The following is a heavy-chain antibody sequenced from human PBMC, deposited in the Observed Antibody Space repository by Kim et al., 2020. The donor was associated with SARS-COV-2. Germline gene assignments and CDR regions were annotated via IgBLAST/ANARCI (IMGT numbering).Heavy chain of an antibody. CDR3: ARDSNGAGSHYEGWVDP. CDR1: GYSFTSFG. Sequence: ASVKVSCKASGYSFTSFGVTWVRQAPGQGLEWMGWISAYTGDTKYAEGIKGRVTLTTDTSSATAYLELRSLRSDDTAVYYCARDSNGAGSHYEGWVDPWG. J-gene: IGHJ5*02. D-gene: IGHD3-10*01. CDR2: ISAYTGDT. V-gene: IGHV1-18*01.